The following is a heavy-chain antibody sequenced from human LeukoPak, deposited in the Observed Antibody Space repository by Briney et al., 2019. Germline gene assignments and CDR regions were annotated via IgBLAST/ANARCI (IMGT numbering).Heavy chain of an antibody. CDR3: ARGDSSSWYWFDY. Sequence: GASVKVSCKASGGTFSSYTISWVRQAPGQGLEWMGRIIPILGIANYAQKFQGRVTNTADKSTSTAYMELSSLRSEDTAVYYCARGDSSSWYWFDYWGQGTLVTVSS. CDR1: GGTFSSYT. V-gene: IGHV1-69*02. J-gene: IGHJ4*02. CDR2: IIPILGIA. D-gene: IGHD6-13*01.